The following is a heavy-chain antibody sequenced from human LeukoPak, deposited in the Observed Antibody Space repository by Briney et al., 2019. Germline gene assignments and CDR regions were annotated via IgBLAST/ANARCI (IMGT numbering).Heavy chain of an antibody. CDR3: TRLYDGSGTYYNGDY. CDR1: GFTFSSYG. V-gene: IGHV3-23*01. D-gene: IGHD3-10*01. J-gene: IGHJ4*02. Sequence: GGSLRLSCAASGFTFSSYGMSWVRQAPGKGLEWVSAISGSGGSTYYADSVKGRFTISRDDSQNTAYLQINSLKTEDTALYYCTRLYDGSGTYYNGDYWGQGTLVTVSS. CDR2: ISGSGGST.